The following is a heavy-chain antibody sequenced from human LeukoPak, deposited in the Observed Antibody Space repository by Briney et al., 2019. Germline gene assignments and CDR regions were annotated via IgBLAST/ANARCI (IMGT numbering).Heavy chain of an antibody. Sequence: GGSLRLSCAASGFTVSNNYMSWVRQAPGKGLEWVSVIYRGGSTYYADSVKGRFTVSRDNSKNTLYLQMNTLKAEDTAVYYCVAPYGDYVSGYDYWGQGTLVTVSS. V-gene: IGHV3-53*01. CDR1: GFTVSNNY. J-gene: IGHJ4*02. D-gene: IGHD4-17*01. CDR2: IYRGGST. CDR3: VAPYGDYVSGYDY.